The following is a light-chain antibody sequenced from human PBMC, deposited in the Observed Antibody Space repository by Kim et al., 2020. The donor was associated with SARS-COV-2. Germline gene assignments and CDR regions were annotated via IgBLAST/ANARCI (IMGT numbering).Light chain of an antibody. CDR1: QSVSST. CDR3: HQYDKWPLT. Sequence: EIVMTQSPATLSMSPGERAALSCRASQSVSSTLAWYQQKPGQAPRLLLYSASTRATGIPARFSGSGAGTEFTLTISSLQSEDFAVYYCHQYDKWPLTFGQGTRLEIK. V-gene: IGKV3-15*01. J-gene: IGKJ5*01. CDR2: SAS.